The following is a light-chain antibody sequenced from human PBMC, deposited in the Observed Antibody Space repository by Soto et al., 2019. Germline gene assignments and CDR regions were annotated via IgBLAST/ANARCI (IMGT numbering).Light chain of an antibody. Sequence: EIVLTQSPGTLSLSAGERATLSCRASQSVSSSYLAWYQQKPGQAPRLLIYGASSRATGIPDRFSGSGSGTDFTLTISRLEPEDFAVYYCQQYAGSSTFGQGTKVDI. CDR1: QSVSSSY. CDR2: GAS. J-gene: IGKJ1*01. CDR3: QQYAGSST. V-gene: IGKV3-20*01.